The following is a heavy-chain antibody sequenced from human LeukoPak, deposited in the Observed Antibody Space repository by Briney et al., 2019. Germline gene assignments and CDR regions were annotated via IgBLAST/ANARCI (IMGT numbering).Heavy chain of an antibody. D-gene: IGHD5-18*01. J-gene: IGHJ4*02. Sequence: ASVKVSCKASGYTFTGYYMHWVRQAPGQGLEGMGWINPNSGGTNYVQKFQGRVTMTRDTSISTAYMELSRLRSDDTAVYYCARDGGRGFNYGLYYFDYWGQGTLVTVSS. CDR3: ARDGGRGFNYGLYYFDY. V-gene: IGHV1-2*02. CDR1: GYTFTGYY. CDR2: INPNSGGT.